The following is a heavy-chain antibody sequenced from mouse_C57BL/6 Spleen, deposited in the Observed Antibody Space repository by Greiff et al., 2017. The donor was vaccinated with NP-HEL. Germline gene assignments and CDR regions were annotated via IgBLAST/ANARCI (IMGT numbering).Heavy chain of an antibody. V-gene: IGHV5-4*01. CDR3: ARDRVGGDFDY. CDR1: GFTFSSYA. Sequence: EVKVEESGGGLVKPGGSLKLSCAASGFTFSSYAMSWVRQTPEKRLEWVATISDGGSYTYYPDNVKGRFTISRDNAKNNLYLQMSHLKSEDTAMYYCARDRVGGDFDYWGQGTTLTVSS. CDR2: ISDGGSYT. J-gene: IGHJ2*01. D-gene: IGHD1-1*01.